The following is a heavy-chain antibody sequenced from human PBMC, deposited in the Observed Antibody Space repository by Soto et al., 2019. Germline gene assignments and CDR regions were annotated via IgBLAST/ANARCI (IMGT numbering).Heavy chain of an antibody. Sequence: ASVKVSCKTSGYTFTGHYIHWVRQAPQQGPEWMGEIGPESGATRYAEKFRGRVTMTMDTSITTVYMELRSLSPDDTAVYYCGRGRSGQIVIFYWRQGTPVTVSS. J-gene: IGHJ4*02. CDR1: GYTFTGHY. CDR2: IGPESGAT. CDR3: GRGRSGQIVIFY. D-gene: IGHD1-26*01. V-gene: IGHV1-2*02.